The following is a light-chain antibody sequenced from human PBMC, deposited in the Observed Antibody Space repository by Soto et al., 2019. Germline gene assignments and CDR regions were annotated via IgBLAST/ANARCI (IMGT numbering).Light chain of an antibody. CDR1: QSVTRSY. Sequence: EIVLTQSPDTLSLSPGERATLSCRASQSVTRSYLAWYQQKPGQAPRLLIYGASSTAAGIPDRFSGSGSGTDFTLTISRLEPEDFAVYYCQQFDSSLYTFGQGTKLEIK. V-gene: IGKV3-20*01. CDR2: GAS. J-gene: IGKJ2*01. CDR3: QQFDSSLYT.